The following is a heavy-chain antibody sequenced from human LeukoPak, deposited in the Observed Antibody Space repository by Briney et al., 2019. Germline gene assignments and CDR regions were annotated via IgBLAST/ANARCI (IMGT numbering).Heavy chain of an antibody. Sequence: PGGSLRLSCAASGFTFSGHFMHWVRQAPGKGLEYVSSISVNGDKTLYAESVKGRFTISRDNSKNTLYLQLSSLRLEDTAIYYCIKDLTGTWSFDHWGQGTLLTVSS. CDR2: ISVNGDKT. J-gene: IGHJ4*02. V-gene: IGHV3-64D*06. CDR3: IKDLTGTWSFDH. D-gene: IGHD7-27*01. CDR1: GFTFSGHF.